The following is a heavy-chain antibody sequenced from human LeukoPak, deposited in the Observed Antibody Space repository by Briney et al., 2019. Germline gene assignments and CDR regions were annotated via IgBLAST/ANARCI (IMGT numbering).Heavy chain of an antibody. CDR3: AKHPLGSSPPHTNWFDP. D-gene: IGHD6-13*01. CDR1: GFTFSSYA. Sequence: PGGSLRLSCAASGFTFSSYAMSWVRQAPGKGLEWVSAISGSGGSTYYADSVKGRFTISRDNSKNTLYLQMNSLRAEDTAVYYCAKHPLGSSPPHTNWFDPWGQGTLVTVSS. J-gene: IGHJ5*02. V-gene: IGHV3-23*01. CDR2: ISGSGGST.